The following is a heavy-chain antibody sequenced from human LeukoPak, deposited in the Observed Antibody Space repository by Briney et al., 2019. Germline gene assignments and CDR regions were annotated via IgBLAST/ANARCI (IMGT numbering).Heavy chain of an antibody. V-gene: IGHV3-21*01. D-gene: IGHD1-26*01. J-gene: IGHJ6*02. Sequence: PGGSLRLSCAASGFTFSSYSMNWVRQAPGKGLEWVSSISSSSSYIDYADSVKGRFTISRDNAKKSLDLQMNSLRAEDTAVYYCAKGGGSGSSHGMDVWGQGTTVAVSS. CDR1: GFTFSSYS. CDR2: ISSSSSYI. CDR3: AKGGGSGSSHGMDV.